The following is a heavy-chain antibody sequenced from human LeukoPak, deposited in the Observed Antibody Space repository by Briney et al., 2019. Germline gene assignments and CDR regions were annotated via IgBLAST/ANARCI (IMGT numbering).Heavy chain of an antibody. CDR2: IYTSGST. J-gene: IGHJ2*01. CDR3: ASRGYSGYGHWYFDL. Sequence: PSETLSLTCTVSGGSISSYYWSWIRQPSGKGLEWIGLIYTSGSTNYNPSLKSRVTMSVDTSKNQFSLKLSSVTAADTAVYYCASRGYSGYGHWYFDLWGRGTLVTVSS. D-gene: IGHD5-12*01. CDR1: GGSISSYY. V-gene: IGHV4-4*07.